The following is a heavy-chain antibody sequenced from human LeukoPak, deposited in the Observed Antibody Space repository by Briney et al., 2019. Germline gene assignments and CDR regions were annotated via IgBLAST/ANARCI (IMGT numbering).Heavy chain of an antibody. CDR1: GFTFSSYG. V-gene: IGHV3-30*18. D-gene: IGHD4-17*01. Sequence: GGSLRLSCAASGFTFSSYGMHWVRQAPGKGLEWVAVISYDGSNKYYADSVKGRFTISRDNSKNTLYLQMNSPRAEDTAVYYCAKDHDYGDYGFDYWGQGTLVTVSS. CDR2: ISYDGSNK. J-gene: IGHJ4*02. CDR3: AKDHDYGDYGFDY.